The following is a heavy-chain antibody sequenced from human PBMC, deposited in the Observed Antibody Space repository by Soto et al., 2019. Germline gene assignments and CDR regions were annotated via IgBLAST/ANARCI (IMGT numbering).Heavy chain of an antibody. J-gene: IGHJ5*02. CDR3: VRDRLNWFHP. CDR1: GAAINVYY. CDR2: VYTTGNA. V-gene: IGHV4-4*07. Sequence: PSETLSLTCNISGAAINVYYWSWLRQSAGRGLEWIGRVYTTGNANYNPSLRSRVSISVDTSKNQVSLELTSATAADTAIYFCVRDRLNWFHPWGRGTLVTVSS.